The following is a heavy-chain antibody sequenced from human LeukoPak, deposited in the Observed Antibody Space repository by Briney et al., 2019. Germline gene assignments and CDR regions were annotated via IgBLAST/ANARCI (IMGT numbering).Heavy chain of an antibody. V-gene: IGHV4-38-2*02. CDR3: ARELLGGDNTEPGY. CDR1: GYSISSGCY. Sequence: SETLSLTCAVSGYSISSGCYWGWIRQPPGKGLEWIGSIYHSGSTYYNPSLKSRVTISVDTSKNQFSLKLSSVTAADTAVYYCARELLGGDNTEPGYWGQGTLVTVSS. D-gene: IGHD1-14*01. CDR2: IYHSGST. J-gene: IGHJ4*02.